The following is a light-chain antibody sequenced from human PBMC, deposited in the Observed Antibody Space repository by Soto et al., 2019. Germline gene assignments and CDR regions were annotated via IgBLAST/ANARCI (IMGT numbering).Light chain of an antibody. CDR1: NIGSKS. CDR3: QVWDSSSDHSYV. Sequence: SYELTQPPSVSVAPGKTARITCGGNNIGSKSVHWYQQKPGQAPVLVIYYDSDGPSGIPERFSGSNSGNTATLTISRVEAGDEADYYCQVWDSSSDHSYVFGTGTKLTVL. CDR2: YDS. V-gene: IGLV3-21*04. J-gene: IGLJ1*01.